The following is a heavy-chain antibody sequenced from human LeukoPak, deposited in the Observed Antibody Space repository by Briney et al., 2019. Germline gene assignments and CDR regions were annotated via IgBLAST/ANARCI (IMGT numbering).Heavy chain of an antibody. V-gene: IGHV4-59*01. J-gene: IGHJ4*02. CDR3: ARGGNYNFDY. CDR1: GASISSYY. D-gene: IGHD3-16*01. Sequence: SETLSLTCTVTGASISSYYWSWIRQPPGKGLEWIDSGSTNYNPSLKSRVTISVDTSKNQFSLNLRSVTAADTAVYYCARGGNYNFDYWGQGTLVTVSS. CDR2: SGST.